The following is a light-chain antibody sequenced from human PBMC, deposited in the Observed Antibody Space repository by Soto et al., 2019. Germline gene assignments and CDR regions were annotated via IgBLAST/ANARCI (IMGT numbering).Light chain of an antibody. CDR2: GAS. J-gene: IGKJ1*01. CDR3: QQYCYWPSRT. V-gene: IGKV3-15*01. Sequence: EIVMTQSPATLSVSPGEGATLSCRASQSVSSNLAWFQQKPGQAPRLLIYGASTRATGISARFSGSGYGTEFTLTISSLQYEDCAVYYCQQYCYWPSRTFGQGTRVEIK. CDR1: QSVSSN.